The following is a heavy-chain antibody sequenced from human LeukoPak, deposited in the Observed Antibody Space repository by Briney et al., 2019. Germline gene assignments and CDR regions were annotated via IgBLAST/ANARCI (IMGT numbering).Heavy chain of an antibody. CDR1: GGTFSSYA. CDR3: ARVRGGINWFDP. D-gene: IGHD3-16*01. V-gene: IGHV1-69*13. Sequence: SVKVSCKASGGTFSSYAISWVRQAPGQGLEWMGGIIPIFGTANYAQKFQGRVTITADESTSTAYMELSSLRSEDTAVYYCARVRGGINWFDPWGQGTLVTVSS. J-gene: IGHJ5*02. CDR2: IIPIFGTA.